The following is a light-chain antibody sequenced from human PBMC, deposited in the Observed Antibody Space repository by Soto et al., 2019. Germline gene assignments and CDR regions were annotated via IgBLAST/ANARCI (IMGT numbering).Light chain of an antibody. CDR3: CSYAGSYV. V-gene: IGLV2-11*01. CDR1: ISDVGGYNY. Sequence: QSALTHPRSVSGSPGQSVTISCTGTISDVGGYNYVSWYQQHPGKAPKLMIYDVSKRPSGVPDRFSGSKSGNTASLTISGLQAEDEADYYCCSYAGSYVFGTGTKLTVL. J-gene: IGLJ1*01. CDR2: DVS.